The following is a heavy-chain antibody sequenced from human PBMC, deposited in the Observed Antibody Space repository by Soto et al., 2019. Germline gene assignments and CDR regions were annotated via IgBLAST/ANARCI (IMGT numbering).Heavy chain of an antibody. CDR1: EFTFSTSG. CDR2: INPSGSRT. Sequence: EVQLLESGGALVQPGGSLSLSCAASEFTFSTSGMTWVRLAPGRGLDYVSAINPSGSRTYYADSVKGRFTISRDNSKNPLYLQMNSLRAEDTAIYYCAKTPRGGDYGDWYFDLWGRGTLVTVSS. J-gene: IGHJ2*01. V-gene: IGHV3-23*05. CDR3: AKTPRGGDYGDWYFDL. D-gene: IGHD4-17*01.